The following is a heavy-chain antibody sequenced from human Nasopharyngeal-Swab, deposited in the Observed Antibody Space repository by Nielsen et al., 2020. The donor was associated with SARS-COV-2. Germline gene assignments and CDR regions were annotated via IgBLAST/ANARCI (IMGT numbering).Heavy chain of an antibody. Sequence: GESLKISCKGSGYSFTSYWIGWVRQMPGKGLEWMGIIDPGDSDARFSPSFQGQVIISVDKSISTAYLQWSSLKASDTAIYYCARRSQYYYDSSVHLDYWGQGTLVTVSS. V-gene: IGHV5-51*01. D-gene: IGHD3-22*01. CDR2: IDPGDSDA. CDR1: GYSFTSYW. CDR3: ARRSQYYYDSSVHLDY. J-gene: IGHJ4*02.